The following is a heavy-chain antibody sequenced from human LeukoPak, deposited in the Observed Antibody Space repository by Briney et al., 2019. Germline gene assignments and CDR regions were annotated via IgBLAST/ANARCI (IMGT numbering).Heavy chain of an antibody. CDR3: ARDHYDFWSGYYQFDY. J-gene: IGHJ4*02. V-gene: IGHV1-18*01. CDR1: GYTFTSYG. Sequence: ASVKVSCKASGYTFTSYGISWVRQAPGQGLEWMGWISAYNGNTNYAQKLQGRVTMTTDTSTSTAYMELRSLRSDDTAVYYCARDHYDFWSGYYQFDYWGQGTLVTVSS. CDR2: ISAYNGNT. D-gene: IGHD3-3*01.